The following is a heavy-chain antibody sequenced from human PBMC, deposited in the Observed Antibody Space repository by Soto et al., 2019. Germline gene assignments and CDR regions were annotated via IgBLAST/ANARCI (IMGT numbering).Heavy chain of an antibody. CDR3: ARERGRITGTDRTTYFDY. V-gene: IGHV4-30-2*01. CDR2: IYHSGST. Sequence: SETLSLTCAVSGGSISSGGYSWIWIRQPPGKGLEWIGYIYHSGSTYYNPSLKSRVTISVDRSKNQFSLKLSSVTAADTAVYYCARERGRITGTDRTTYFDYWGQGTLVTVSS. CDR1: GGSISSGGYS. D-gene: IGHD1-7*01. J-gene: IGHJ4*02.